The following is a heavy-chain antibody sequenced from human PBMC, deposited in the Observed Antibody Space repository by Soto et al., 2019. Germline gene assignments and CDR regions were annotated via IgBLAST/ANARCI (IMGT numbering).Heavy chain of an antibody. D-gene: IGHD1-7*01. CDR2: ISGDGSGT. J-gene: IGHJ3*01. V-gene: IGHV3-74*01. CDR3: ARSLPGTYGAFDL. CDR1: EFTFRSYW. Sequence: GGSLRLSCAASEFTFRSYWMHWVRQSPGKGLVWVSRISGDGSGTNYADSVKGRFTISRDNAKNTVYLQIDSLRAEDTAVYYCARSLPGTYGAFDLWGQGTMVTVSS.